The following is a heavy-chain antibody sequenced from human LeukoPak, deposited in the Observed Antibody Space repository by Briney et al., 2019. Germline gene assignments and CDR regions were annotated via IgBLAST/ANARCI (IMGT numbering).Heavy chain of an antibody. D-gene: IGHD5-12*01. J-gene: IGHJ4*02. CDR1: GFTFSSYS. CDR3: ARDPGYSGYDYVPEISSGDY. CDR2: ISSSSSYI. Sequence: GGSLRLSCAASGFTFSSYSMNWVRQAPGKGLEWVPSISSSSSYIYYADSVKGRFTISRDNAKNSLYLQMNSLRAEDTAVYYCARDPGYSGYDYVPEISSGDYWGQGTLVTVSS. V-gene: IGHV3-21*01.